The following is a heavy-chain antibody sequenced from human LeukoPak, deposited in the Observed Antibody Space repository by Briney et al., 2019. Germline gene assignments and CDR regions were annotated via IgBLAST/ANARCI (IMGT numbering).Heavy chain of an antibody. Sequence: GGSLRLSCAASGFTFSSDAMSWVRQAPGKGLEWVGRIKSKGDGETTDYAAPVKGRFTMSRDDSKATLYLQMNSLKAEDTAVYYCTTDLGITMIRGVIVYWGQGALVTVSS. CDR3: TTDLGITMIRGVIVY. J-gene: IGHJ4*02. CDR1: GFTFSSDA. CDR2: IKSKGDGETT. D-gene: IGHD3-10*01. V-gene: IGHV3-15*01.